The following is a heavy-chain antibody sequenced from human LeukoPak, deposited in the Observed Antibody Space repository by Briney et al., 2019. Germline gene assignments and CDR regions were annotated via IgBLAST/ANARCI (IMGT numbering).Heavy chain of an antibody. CDR2: IYYSGST. J-gene: IGHJ5*02. D-gene: IGHD1-1*01. V-gene: IGHV4-59*01. Sequence: SETLSLTCTVSGGSISSYYWSWLRQPPGKGLEWIGYIYYSGSTNYNPSLKSRVTISVDTSKNQFSLKLNSVSAADTAVYYCARLTVHLRFDPWGHGTLVTVSS. CDR3: ARLTVHLRFDP. CDR1: GGSISSYY.